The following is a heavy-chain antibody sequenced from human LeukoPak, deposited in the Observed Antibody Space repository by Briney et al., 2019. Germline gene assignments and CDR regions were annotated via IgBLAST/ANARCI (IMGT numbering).Heavy chain of an antibody. CDR2: INQGGSEN. J-gene: IGHJ4*02. V-gene: IGHV3-7*04. CDR3: ARNGLTTADY. D-gene: IGHD4-17*01. Sequence: GGSLRLSCAASGFTFSTYWMTWVRRAPGKGLEWVANINQGGSENYYVDSVKGRFTISRDNAKDSLYLQMNSLRADDTAVYYCARNGLTTADYWGQGTLVTVSS. CDR1: GFTFSTYW.